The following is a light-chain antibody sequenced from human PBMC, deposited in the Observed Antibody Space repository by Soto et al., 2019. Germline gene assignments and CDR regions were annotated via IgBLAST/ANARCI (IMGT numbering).Light chain of an antibody. J-gene: IGKJ2*01. CDR3: QQYHTYSYT. CDR2: VAS. Sequence: DIQMTQSPSPVSASVGDRVTITCRASQSLSGWLAWYQQKPGKAPQLLSSVASDLGRGVPSRFIDSGSGTEFTLTISSLQPDDVATYYCQQYHTYSYTFGQGTKLEIK. V-gene: IGKV1-5*01. CDR1: QSLSGW.